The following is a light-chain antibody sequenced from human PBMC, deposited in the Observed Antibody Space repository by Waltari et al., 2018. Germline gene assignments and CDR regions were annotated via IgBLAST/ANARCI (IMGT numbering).Light chain of an antibody. CDR1: QTVNGY. J-gene: IGKJ1*01. CDR3: QHDVSSPET. CDR2: GAS. V-gene: IGKV3-20*01. Sequence: EIVLTQSPGTLSLSPGERATLPCRASQTVNGYLAWYQQKAGQAPRLPTYGASSSAAGIPDRFSGSGSGTDFTLTISRLGPEDFAMYYCQHDVSSPETFGLGTRVEI.